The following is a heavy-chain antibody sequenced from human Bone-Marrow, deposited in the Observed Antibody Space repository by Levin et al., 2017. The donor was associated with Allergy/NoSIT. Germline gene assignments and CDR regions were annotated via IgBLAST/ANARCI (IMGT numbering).Heavy chain of an antibody. CDR1: GFTFSDYY. Sequence: GGSLRLSCAASGFTFSDYYMSWIRQAPGKGLEWVSYISSSSSYTNYADSVKGRFTISRDNAKNSLYLQMNSLRAEDTAVYYCARPLGYCSGGSCSAVDYFDYWGQGTLVTVSS. D-gene: IGHD2-15*01. CDR3: ARPLGYCSGGSCSAVDYFDY. V-gene: IGHV3-11*03. CDR2: ISSSSSYT. J-gene: IGHJ4*02.